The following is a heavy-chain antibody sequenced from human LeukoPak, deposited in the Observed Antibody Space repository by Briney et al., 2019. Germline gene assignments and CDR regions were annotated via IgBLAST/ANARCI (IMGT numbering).Heavy chain of an antibody. CDR1: GGSISSSSYY. CDR2: IYYSGST. Sequence: PSETLSLTCTVSGGSISSSSYYWGWIRQPPGKGLEWIGSIYYSGSTYYNPSLKSRVTISVDTSKNQFSLKLSSVTAADTAVYYCARVPLWSYYFDYWGQRTLVTVSS. CDR3: ARVPLWSYYFDY. J-gene: IGHJ4*02. D-gene: IGHD3-10*01. V-gene: IGHV4-39*07.